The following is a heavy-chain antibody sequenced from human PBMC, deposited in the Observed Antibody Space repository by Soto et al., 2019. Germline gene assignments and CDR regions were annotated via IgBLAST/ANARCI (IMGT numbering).Heavy chain of an antibody. V-gene: IGHV3-7*01. Sequence: GGSLRLSCAASGFTFSSYWMSWVRQAPGKGLEWVANIKQDGSEKYYVDSVKGRFTISRDNAKNSLYLQMNSLRAEDTAVYYCARDGPEYSSSSYYYYMDVWGKGTTVTVSS. CDR2: IKQDGSEK. D-gene: IGHD6-6*01. CDR3: ARDGPEYSSSSYYYYMDV. CDR1: GFTFSSYW. J-gene: IGHJ6*03.